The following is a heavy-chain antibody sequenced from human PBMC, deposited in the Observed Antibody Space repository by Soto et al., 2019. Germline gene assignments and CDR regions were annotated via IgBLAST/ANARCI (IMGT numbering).Heavy chain of an antibody. CDR3: AKDRKETTGLDV. J-gene: IGHJ6*02. Sequence: SLRLSCAASGFTFSSYGMHWVRQAPGKGLGWVAVISYDGSNKYYADSVKGRFTISRDNSKNTLYLQMNSLRAEDTAVYYCAKDRKETTGLDVWGQGTTVTVSS. D-gene: IGHD1-7*01. V-gene: IGHV3-30*18. CDR1: GFTFSSYG. CDR2: ISYDGSNK.